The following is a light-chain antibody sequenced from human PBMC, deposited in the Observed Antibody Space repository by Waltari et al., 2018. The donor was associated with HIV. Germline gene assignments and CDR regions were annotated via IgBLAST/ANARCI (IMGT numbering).Light chain of an antibody. V-gene: IGLV4-60*03. CDR2: LDGSGTY. Sequence: QPAVTQSSSASASLGSSVKLTCTLTSGHINNIIAWHQQQPGKAPRFLMKLDGSGTYNKGSGVPDRFSGSSSVAARYLTISKLQSEDEADYYCETWDKNSRVFGGGTKLTVL. J-gene: IGLJ2*01. CDR3: ETWDKNSRV. CDR1: SGHINNI.